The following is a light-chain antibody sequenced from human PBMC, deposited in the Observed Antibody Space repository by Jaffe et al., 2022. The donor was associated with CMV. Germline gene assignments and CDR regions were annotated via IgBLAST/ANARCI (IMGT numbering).Light chain of an antibody. CDR3: QQSYSTPWT. CDR2: DVS. V-gene: IGKV1-39*01. Sequence: DIQMTQSPSSLSASVGDRVTITCRASQSISNYLNWYQQKPGKAPKVLIYDVSRLQSGIPSRVSGSGSETDFTLTISSLQPEDFATYYCQQSYSTPWTFGQGTKVEI. CDR1: QSISNY. J-gene: IGKJ1*01.